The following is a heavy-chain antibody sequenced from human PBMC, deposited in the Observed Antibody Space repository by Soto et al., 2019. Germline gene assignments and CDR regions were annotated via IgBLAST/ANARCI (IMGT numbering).Heavy chain of an antibody. CDR1: GFTFTSYS. CDR3: VREGQRDLF. CDR2: LSNDGRNR. V-gene: IGHV3-30*04. J-gene: IGHJ4*02. Sequence: GGSLRLSCAASGFTFTSYSMHWVRQGPGKGLEWVAVLSNDGRNRYYADSVKGRVTISRDNSKKKLYLQMNSLRIEDTAVYYCVREGQRDLFWGQGTLVTVSS. D-gene: IGHD6-25*01.